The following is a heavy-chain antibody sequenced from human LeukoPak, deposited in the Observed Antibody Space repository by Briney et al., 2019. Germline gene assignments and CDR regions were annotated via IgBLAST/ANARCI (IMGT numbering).Heavy chain of an antibody. J-gene: IGHJ5*02. CDR2: IIPIFGIA. Sequence: SVKVSCKASGGTFSSYAISWVRQAPGQGLEWMGRIIPIFGIANYAQKFQGRVTITGDKSTSTAYMELSSLRSEDTAVYYCARTVTTASGLVSSVNWFDPWGQGTLVTVSS. CDR3: ARTVTTASGLVSSVNWFDP. CDR1: GGTFSSYA. D-gene: IGHD4-17*01. V-gene: IGHV1-69*04.